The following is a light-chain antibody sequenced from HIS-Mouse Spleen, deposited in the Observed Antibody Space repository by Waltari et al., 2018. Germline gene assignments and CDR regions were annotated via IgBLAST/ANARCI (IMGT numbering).Light chain of an antibody. CDR2: EDS. V-gene: IGLV3-10*01. Sequence: SYELTQPPSVSVSPGQTARITCSGDALPKKYAYWYQQKSGQAPVLVIYEDSKRPSWIPERFSGSSSGTMATLTISGAQVEDEADYYCYSTDSSGNHRVFGGGTKL. CDR1: ALPKKY. J-gene: IGLJ2*01. CDR3: YSTDSSGNHRV.